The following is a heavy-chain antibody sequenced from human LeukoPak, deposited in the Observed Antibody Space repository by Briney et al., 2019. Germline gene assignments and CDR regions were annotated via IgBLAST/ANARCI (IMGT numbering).Heavy chain of an antibody. J-gene: IGHJ5*02. Sequence: GGSLRLSCAASGFTFSSYAMHWVRQAPGKGLEWVAVISYDGSNKYYADSVKGRFTISRDNSKNTLYLQMNSLRAEDTAVYYCAREVAAHTFDPWGQGTLVTVSP. CDR3: AREVAAHTFDP. D-gene: IGHD6-13*01. CDR1: GFTFSSYA. V-gene: IGHV3-30*01. CDR2: ISYDGSNK.